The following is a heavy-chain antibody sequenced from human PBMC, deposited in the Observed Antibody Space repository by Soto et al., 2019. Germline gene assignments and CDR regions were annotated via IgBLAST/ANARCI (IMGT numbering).Heavy chain of an antibody. CDR3: LNGDYY. V-gene: IGHV3-48*01. CDR1: GFSFSTHY. J-gene: IGHJ4*02. Sequence: EEQLVESGGGLVQPRGSLRLSCAASGFSFSTHYMNWVRQTPGKGLEWVSSINRDSTVIKYADSVKGRFTISRDNARNSLSLQMTSLRAEDTAVYYCLNGDYYVGPGTLVTVSS. D-gene: IGHD3-16*01. CDR2: INRDSTVI.